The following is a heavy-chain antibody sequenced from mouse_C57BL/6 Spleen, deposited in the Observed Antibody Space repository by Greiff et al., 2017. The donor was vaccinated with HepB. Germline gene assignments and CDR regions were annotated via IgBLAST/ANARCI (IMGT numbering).Heavy chain of an antibody. CDR3: ASVADDYFDY. CDR1: GYTFTGYW. CDR2: ILPGSGST. J-gene: IGHJ2*01. V-gene: IGHV1-9*01. Sequence: QVQLQQSGAELMKPGASVKLSCKATGYTFTGYWIEWVKQRPGHGLEWIGEILPGSGSTNYTDKFKGKATFTADTSSNTAYLQLRSLTTEDSAIYYCASVADDYFDYWGQGTTLTVSS.